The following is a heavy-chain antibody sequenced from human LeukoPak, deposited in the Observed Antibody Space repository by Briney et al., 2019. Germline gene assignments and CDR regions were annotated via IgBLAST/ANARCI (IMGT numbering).Heavy chain of an antibody. V-gene: IGHV4-39*01. CDR1: GGSISSSSYY. CDR2: IYYSGST. D-gene: IGHD3-10*01. J-gene: IGHJ4*02. Sequence: PSETLSLTCTVSGGSISSSSYYWGWIRQPPGKGLEWIGSIYYSGSTYYNPSLKSRVTISVDTSKNQFSLKLSSVTAADTAVYYCARGPVMVRGVIITRQNDCWGQGTLVSVSS. CDR3: ARGPVMVRGVIITRQNDC.